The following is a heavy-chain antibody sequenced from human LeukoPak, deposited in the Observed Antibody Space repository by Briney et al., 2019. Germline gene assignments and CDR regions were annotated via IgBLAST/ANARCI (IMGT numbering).Heavy chain of an antibody. CDR2: IRYDGSNK. CDR3: ARARLRRANWFDP. CDR1: GFTFSSYG. V-gene: IGHV3-30*02. J-gene: IGHJ5*02. Sequence: PGGSLRLSCAASGFTFSSYGMHWVRQAPGKGLEWVAFIRYDGSNKYYADSVKGRFTISRDNSKNTLYLQMNSLRAEDTAVYYCARARLRRANWFDPWGQGTLVTVSS. D-gene: IGHD2-21*02.